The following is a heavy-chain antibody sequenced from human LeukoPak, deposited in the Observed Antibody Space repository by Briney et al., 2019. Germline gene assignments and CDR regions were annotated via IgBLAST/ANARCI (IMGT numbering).Heavy chain of an antibody. V-gene: IGHV3-15*01. CDR3: TTDEAAGTDY. CDR1: GLTFRNAW. J-gene: IGHJ4*02. D-gene: IGHD6-13*01. CDR2: IKSKTDGGTI. Sequence: GPLSLSCAASGLTFRNAWMTWVRQAPGKGLEWVGRIKSKTDGGTIDYAAPVKGRFTISRDDSKNTLFLQMSRLRTEDTAVYYCTTDEAAGTDYWGQGTLVTVSS.